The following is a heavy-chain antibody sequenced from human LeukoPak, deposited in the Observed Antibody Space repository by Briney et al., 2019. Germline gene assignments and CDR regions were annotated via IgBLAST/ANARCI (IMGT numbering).Heavy chain of an antibody. D-gene: IGHD4-11*01. CDR1: GGSISSGDCY. Sequence: PSETLSLTCTVSGGSISSGDCYWRWIRQPPGKGLEWIGYIYYSGSTYYNPSLKSRVTISVDTSKNQFSLKLSSVTAADTAVYYCARAYGVTSIDYWGQGTLVTVSS. J-gene: IGHJ4*02. CDR3: ARAYGVTSIDY. V-gene: IGHV4-30-4*01. CDR2: IYYSGST.